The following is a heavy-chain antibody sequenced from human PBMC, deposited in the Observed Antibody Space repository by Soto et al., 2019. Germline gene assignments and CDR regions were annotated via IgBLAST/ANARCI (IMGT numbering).Heavy chain of an antibody. J-gene: IGHJ4*02. CDR1: GGSISSGGYY. CDR3: ARDGSVHCSGGSCYRAFDY. D-gene: IGHD2-15*01. V-gene: IGHV4-31*03. CDR2: IYYSGST. Sequence: SETLSLTCTVSGGSISSGGYYWSWIRQHPGKGLEWIGYIYYSGSTYYNPSLKSRVTISVDTSKNQFSLKLSSVTAADTAVYYCARDGSVHCSGGSCYRAFDYWGQGTLVTVSS.